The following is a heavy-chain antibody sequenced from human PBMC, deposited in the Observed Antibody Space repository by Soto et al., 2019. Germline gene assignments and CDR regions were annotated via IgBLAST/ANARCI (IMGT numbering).Heavy chain of an antibody. D-gene: IGHD3-9*01. CDR3: ARGGEYDILTGYYNRPFDY. CDR1: GGSFSGYY. CDR2: INHSGST. J-gene: IGHJ4*02. V-gene: IGHV4-34*01. Sequence: SETLSLTCAVYGGSFSGYYWSWIRQPPGKGLEWIGEINHSGSTNYNPSLKSRVTISVDTSKNQFSLKLSSVTAADTAVYYCARGGEYDILTGYYNRPFDYWGQGTLVTVSS.